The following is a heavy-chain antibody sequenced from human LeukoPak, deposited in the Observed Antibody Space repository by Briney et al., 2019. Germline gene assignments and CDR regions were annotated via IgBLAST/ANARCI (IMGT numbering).Heavy chain of an antibody. D-gene: IGHD5-18*01. CDR2: IGASGGST. CDR3: TTAGSGYSYL. V-gene: IGHV3-23*01. CDR1: GFTFSSYA. J-gene: IGHJ4*02. Sequence: GGSLRLSCATSGFTFSSYAMSWVRQAPGKGLEWVSGIGASGGSTYYADSVKGRFTISRDNSKNTLYLQMNSLKTEDTAVYYCTTAGSGYSYLWGQGTLVTVSS.